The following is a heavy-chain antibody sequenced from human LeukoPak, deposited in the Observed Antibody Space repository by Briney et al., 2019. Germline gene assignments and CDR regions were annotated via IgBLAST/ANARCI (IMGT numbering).Heavy chain of an antibody. CDR3: ARDHYDSSGYYYPNWFDP. CDR1: GYTFTSYG. Sequence: ASVKVSCKASGYTFTSYGISWARQAPGQGLEWMGWISAYNGNTNYAQKLQGRVTMTTDTSTSTAYMELRSLRSDDTAVYYCARDHYDSSGYYYPNWFDPWGQGTLVTVSS. J-gene: IGHJ5*02. D-gene: IGHD3-22*01. CDR2: ISAYNGNT. V-gene: IGHV1-18*01.